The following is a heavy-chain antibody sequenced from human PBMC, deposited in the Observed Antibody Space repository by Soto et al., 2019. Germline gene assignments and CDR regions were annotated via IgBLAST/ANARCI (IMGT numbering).Heavy chain of an antibody. J-gene: IGHJ6*02. V-gene: IGHV4-4*07. CDR3: ASLRGYSGYGGYYYGMDV. Sequence: LSLTCTVSGGSISSYYWSWIRQPAGKGLEWIGRIYTSGSTNYNPSLKSRVTMSVDTSKNQFSLKLSSVTAADTAVYYCASLRGYSGYGGYYYGMDVWGQGTTVTVS. D-gene: IGHD5-12*01. CDR1: GGSISSYY. CDR2: IYTSGST.